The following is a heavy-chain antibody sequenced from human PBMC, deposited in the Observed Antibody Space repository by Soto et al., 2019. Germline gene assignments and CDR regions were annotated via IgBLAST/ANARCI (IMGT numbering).Heavy chain of an antibody. CDR2: IYYSGST. V-gene: IGHV4-39*01. Sequence: SETLSLTCTVSGGSISSSSYYWGWIRQPPGKGLEWIGSIYYSGSTYYNPSLKSRVTISVDTSKNQFSLKLSSVTAADTAVYYCARRLTMISVYGRGGYFDYWGQGTLVTVSS. CDR1: GGSISSSSYY. J-gene: IGHJ4*02. D-gene: IGHD3-22*01. CDR3: ARRLTMISVYGRGGYFDY.